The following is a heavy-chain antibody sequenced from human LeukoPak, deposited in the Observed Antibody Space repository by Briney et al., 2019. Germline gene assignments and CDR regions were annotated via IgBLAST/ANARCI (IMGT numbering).Heavy chain of an antibody. D-gene: IGHD2-21*01. Sequence: GGSLRLSCAVFGSGFPFSNAWMSWVRQAPGKGLEWVSAISGSGGSTYYADAVKGRFTISRDNSKNTLYLQMNSLRAEDTAAYYCAKDLFLWYFDYWGQGTLVTVSS. CDR1: GFPFSNAW. CDR3: AKDLFLWYFDY. V-gene: IGHV3-23*01. CDR2: ISGSGGST. J-gene: IGHJ4*02.